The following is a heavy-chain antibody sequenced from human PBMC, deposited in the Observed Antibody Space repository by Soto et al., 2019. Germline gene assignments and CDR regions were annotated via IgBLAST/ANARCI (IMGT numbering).Heavy chain of an antibody. CDR3: ATVIAAAGTTPWFDP. CDR2: ISSSSSYT. J-gene: IGHJ5*02. D-gene: IGHD6-13*01. V-gene: IGHV3-11*06. CDR1: GFTFSDYY. Sequence: QVQLVESGGGLVKPGGSLRLSCAASGFTFSDYYMSWIRQATGKGLEWVSYISSSSSYTNYADSVKGRFTISRDNAKNSLYLQMNSLRAEDTAVYYCATVIAAAGTTPWFDPWGQGTLVTVSS.